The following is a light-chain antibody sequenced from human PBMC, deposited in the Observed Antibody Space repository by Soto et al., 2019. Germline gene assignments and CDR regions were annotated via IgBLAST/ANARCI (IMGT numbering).Light chain of an antibody. V-gene: IGLV1-40*01. CDR3: QAFDSSLSAWV. Sequence: QSVLTQPPSVSGAPGQRVTISCTGRSSNIGAGYHVQWYQKVPGTAPKVLIYGNSNRPLGVPDRFSGSKSGTSASLAINGLQAEDEAEYYCQAFDSSLSAWVFGGGTQLTVL. CDR1: SSNIGAGYH. CDR2: GNS. J-gene: IGLJ3*02.